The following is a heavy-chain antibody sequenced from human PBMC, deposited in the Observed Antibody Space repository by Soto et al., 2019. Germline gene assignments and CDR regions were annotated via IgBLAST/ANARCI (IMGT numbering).Heavy chain of an antibody. D-gene: IGHD1-26*01. CDR1: GFTFSSFG. Sequence: GGSLRLSCVASGFTFSSFGMHWVRQAPGKGLEWVAVIWYDASNKYYADSVKGRFTISRDNTKNTMYLQMNSLRAEDTAVYYCARDPIGPGIFDYWGQGTLVTVSS. V-gene: IGHV3-33*01. CDR2: IWYDASNK. CDR3: ARDPIGPGIFDY. J-gene: IGHJ4*02.